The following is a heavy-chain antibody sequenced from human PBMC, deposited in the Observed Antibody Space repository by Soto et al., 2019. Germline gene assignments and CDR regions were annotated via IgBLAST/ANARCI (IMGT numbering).Heavy chain of an antibody. CDR2: IKQDGSEK. Sequence: GGSLRLSCAASGFTFSSYWMSWVRQAPGKGLEWVANIKQDGSEKYYVDSVKGRFTISRDNAKNSLYLQMNSLRAEDTAVYYCARDHSSSSWNWFDPWGQGTLVTVSS. D-gene: IGHD6-13*01. CDR1: GFTFSSYW. V-gene: IGHV3-7*03. CDR3: ARDHSSSSWNWFDP. J-gene: IGHJ5*02.